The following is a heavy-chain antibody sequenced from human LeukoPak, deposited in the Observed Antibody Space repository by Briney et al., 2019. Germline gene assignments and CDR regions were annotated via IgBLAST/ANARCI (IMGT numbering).Heavy chain of an antibody. CDR2: ISAYNGNT. D-gene: IGHD3-10*01. V-gene: IGHV1-18*01. Sequence: ASVKVSCKASGYTFTSYGISWVRQAPGQGLEWMGWISAYNGNTNYAQKLQGRVTMTTDTSTSTAYMELRSLRSDDTAVYYCARDYYGSETNNWFDPWGQGTLVTVSS. J-gene: IGHJ5*02. CDR3: ARDYYGSETNNWFDP. CDR1: GYTFTSYG.